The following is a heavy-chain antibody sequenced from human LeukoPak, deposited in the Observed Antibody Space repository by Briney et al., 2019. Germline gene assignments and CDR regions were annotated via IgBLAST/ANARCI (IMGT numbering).Heavy chain of an antibody. D-gene: IGHD3-3*01. V-gene: IGHV3-30*03. J-gene: IGHJ4*02. CDR3: ARGLRFLEWFPTPSYFFDY. Sequence: GGSLRLSCAASGFTFSSYSMNWVRQAPGKGLEWVAVISYDGSNKYYADSVKGRFTISRDNSKNTLYLQMNSLRAEDTAVYYCARGLRFLEWFPTPSYFFDYWGQGTLVTVSS. CDR1: GFTFSSYS. CDR2: ISYDGSNK.